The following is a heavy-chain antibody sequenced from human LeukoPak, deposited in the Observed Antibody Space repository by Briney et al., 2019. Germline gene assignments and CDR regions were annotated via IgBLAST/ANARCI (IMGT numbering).Heavy chain of an antibody. CDR2: ISSSSTTI. J-gene: IGHJ4*02. CDR1: GFTFSTYS. CDR3: AKRPHYCSSTSCYEGGFDY. V-gene: IGHV3-48*04. Sequence: GGSLRLSCADSGFTFSTYSMNWVRQAPGKGLEWVSYISSSSTTIHYADSVKGRFTISRDNAKNSLYLQMNSLRAEDTAVYYCAKRPHYCSSTSCYEGGFDYWGQGTLVTVSS. D-gene: IGHD2-2*01.